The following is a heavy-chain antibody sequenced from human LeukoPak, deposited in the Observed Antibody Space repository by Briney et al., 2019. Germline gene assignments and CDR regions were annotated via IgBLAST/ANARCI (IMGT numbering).Heavy chain of an antibody. V-gene: IGHV3-30*02. CDR3: AKDIQRGYRYGAFDY. D-gene: IGHD5-18*01. CDR2: IRYDGSNK. Sequence: GGSLRLSCAASGFTFSSYGMHWVRQAPGKGLEWVAFIRYDGSNKYYADSVKGRFTISRDNSKNTLYLQMNSLRAEDTAVYYCAKDIQRGYRYGAFDYWGQGTLVTVSS. CDR1: GFTFSSYG. J-gene: IGHJ4*02.